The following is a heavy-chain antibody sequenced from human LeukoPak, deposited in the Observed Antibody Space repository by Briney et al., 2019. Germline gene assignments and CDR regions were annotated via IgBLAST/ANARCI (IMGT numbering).Heavy chain of an antibody. CDR2: ISSSSSYI. Sequence: PGGSLRLSCAASGFTFSSYSMNWVRQAPGKGLEWVSSISSSSSYIYYADSVKGRSTISRDNAKNSLYLQMNSLRAEDTAVYYCARSPGSYYFDYWGQGTLVTVSS. CDR3: ARSPGSYYFDY. J-gene: IGHJ4*02. D-gene: IGHD1-14*01. V-gene: IGHV3-21*01. CDR1: GFTFSSYS.